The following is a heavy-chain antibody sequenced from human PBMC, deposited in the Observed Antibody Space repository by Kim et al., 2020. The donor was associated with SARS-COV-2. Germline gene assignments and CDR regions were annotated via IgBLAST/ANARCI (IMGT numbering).Heavy chain of an antibody. CDR2: INLDTGAA. Sequence: ASVKVSCKTYGYTFKGFSIHWVRQAPGLGLEWVGRINLDTGAAVYAQKFQGRVTMSRDMSITTAYMEVTSLTSDDTAVYFCARAQLSVTGYYPDFWGQGT. V-gene: IGHV1-2*06. J-gene: IGHJ4*02. D-gene: IGHD3-9*01. CDR1: GYTFKGFS. CDR3: ARAQLSVTGYYPDF.